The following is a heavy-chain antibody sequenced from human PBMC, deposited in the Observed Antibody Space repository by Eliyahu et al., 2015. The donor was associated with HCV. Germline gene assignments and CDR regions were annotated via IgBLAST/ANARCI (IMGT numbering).Heavy chain of an antibody. D-gene: IGHD1-14*01. CDR2: IYSSGST. Sequence: QVQLQESGPGLVKPSETLSLTCTVSGGSIRSYYWSWIRQPAGEGLEWIGRIYSSGSTNYNPSLKSRVTMSADTSKNQFSLKLSSVTAADTAVYYCARTSAGGIYYGMDVWGQGTTVTVSS. J-gene: IGHJ6*02. CDR3: ARTSAGGIYYGMDV. CDR1: GGSIRSYY. V-gene: IGHV4-4*07.